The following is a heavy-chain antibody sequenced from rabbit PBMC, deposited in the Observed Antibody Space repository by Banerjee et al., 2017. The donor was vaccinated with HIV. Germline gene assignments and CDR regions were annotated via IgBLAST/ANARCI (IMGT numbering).Heavy chain of an antibody. V-gene: IGHV1S40*01. CDR2: IYDGSGST. CDR3: VRGGAFSDDYFSL. D-gene: IGHD1-1*01. Sequence: QSLEESGGDLVKPGASLTLTCTASGFTISSGYDMCWVRQAPGKGLEWIACIYDGSGSTYYATWAKGRFTISKTSSTTVTLQMTSLTVADTATYFCVRGGAFSDDYFSLWGPGTLVTVS. J-gene: IGHJ6*01. CDR1: GFTISSGYD.